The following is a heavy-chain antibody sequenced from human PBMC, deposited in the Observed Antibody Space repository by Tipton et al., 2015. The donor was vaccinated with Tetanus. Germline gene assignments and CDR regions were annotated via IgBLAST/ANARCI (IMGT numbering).Heavy chain of an antibody. CDR1: GFTFSSYG. CDR3: AKDDGSSGCSDY. CDR2: ISYDGSNK. V-gene: IGHV3-30*18. J-gene: IGHJ4*02. Sequence: SLRLSCAASGFTFSSYGMHWVRQAPGKGLEWVAVISYDGSNKYYADSVKGRFTISRDNYKNTLYLQMNSLRAEDTAVYYCAKDDGSSGCSDYWGQGTLVTVSS. D-gene: IGHD6-19*01.